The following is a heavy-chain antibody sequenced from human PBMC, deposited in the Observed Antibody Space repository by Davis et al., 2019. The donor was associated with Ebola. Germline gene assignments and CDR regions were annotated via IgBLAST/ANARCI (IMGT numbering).Heavy chain of an antibody. D-gene: IGHD3-9*01. Sequence: GASPKLSCAASGITFTRHWMSWVRQAPGKGLEWVANIKEDGSAQYYVDSVKGRFTISRDNAKNSLYLQMNSLRAEDTAVYYCATTVYPEHSDILTRLDFWGQGPLVTVSS. J-gene: IGHJ4*02. CDR1: GITFTRHW. V-gene: IGHV3-7*03. CDR3: ATTVYPEHSDILTRLDF. CDR2: IKEDGSAQ.